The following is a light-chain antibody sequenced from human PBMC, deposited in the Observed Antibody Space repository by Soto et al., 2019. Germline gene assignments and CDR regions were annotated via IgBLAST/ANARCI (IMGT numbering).Light chain of an antibody. CDR2: HAS. CDR1: QDISNY. CDR3: QQYDNLPLT. Sequence: DIQMTQSPSSLSASVGDRVTITCQASQDISNYLSWYQQKPGKAPKVLIYHASNLETGVPSRFSGSGSGTHFTFTIRSLQPEDIAAYYCQQYDNLPLTFGGGTKVEIK. J-gene: IGKJ4*01. V-gene: IGKV1-33*01.